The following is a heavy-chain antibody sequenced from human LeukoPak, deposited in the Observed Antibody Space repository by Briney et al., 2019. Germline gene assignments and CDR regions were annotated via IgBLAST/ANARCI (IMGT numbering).Heavy chain of an antibody. V-gene: IGHV4-4*07. CDR3: ARVVPQYGYYYMDV. CDR2: IYTSGST. CDR1: GGSISSYY. J-gene: IGHJ6*03. Sequence: SETLSLTCTVSGGSISSYYWSWIRQPAGKGLEWIGRIYTSGSTNYNPSLKSRVTMSVDTSKNQFSLKLSSVTAADTAVYYCARVVPQYGYYYMDVWGKGTTVTVSS. D-gene: IGHD6-6*01.